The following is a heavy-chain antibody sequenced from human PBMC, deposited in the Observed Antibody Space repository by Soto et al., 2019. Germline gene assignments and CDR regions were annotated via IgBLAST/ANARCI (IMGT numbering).Heavy chain of an antibody. D-gene: IGHD6-19*01. CDR2: IYTSGST. Sequence: EVQLVETGGGLIQPGGSLRLSCAASGFTVSTNYLSWVRQAPGRWLEWVSIIYTSGSTNYADSVRGRFTVSRDDSKNTLYLQMNSLRAEDTAVYYCARASGIAVPGSFWYFDLWGRGTLVTVSS. J-gene: IGHJ2*01. CDR3: ARASGIAVPGSFWYFDL. CDR1: GFTVSTNY. V-gene: IGHV3-53*02.